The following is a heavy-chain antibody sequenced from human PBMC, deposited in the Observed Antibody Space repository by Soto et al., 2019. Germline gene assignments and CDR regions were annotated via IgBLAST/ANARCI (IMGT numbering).Heavy chain of an antibody. J-gene: IGHJ4*01. Sequence: GGSLRLSCVASGFSFSIYGMYWVRQAPGKGLEWVATISYDGSNKYYVDSVRGRFTISRDNSKNTVYLQMNSLRAEDTAVYYCAKPYSGSPPKNFDYWGQGTLVTVSS. CDR2: ISYDGSNK. V-gene: IGHV3-30*18. CDR3: AKPYSGSPPKNFDY. CDR1: GFSFSIYG. D-gene: IGHD1-26*01.